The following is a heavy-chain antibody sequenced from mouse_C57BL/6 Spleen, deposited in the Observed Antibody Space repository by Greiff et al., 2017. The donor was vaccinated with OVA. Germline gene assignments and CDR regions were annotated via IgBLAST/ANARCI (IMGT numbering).Heavy chain of an antibody. D-gene: IGHD1-1*01. J-gene: IGHJ1*03. Sequence: VQLQQPGAELVKPGASVKMSCKASGYTFTSYWITWVKQRPGQGLAWIGDIYPGSGSTNYNEKFKSKATLTVDTSSSTAYMQLSSLTSEDSAVYYCARSSSYYYAYFDVWGTGTTVTVSS. V-gene: IGHV1-55*01. CDR2: IYPGSGST. CDR1: GYTFTSYW. CDR3: ARSSSYYYAYFDV.